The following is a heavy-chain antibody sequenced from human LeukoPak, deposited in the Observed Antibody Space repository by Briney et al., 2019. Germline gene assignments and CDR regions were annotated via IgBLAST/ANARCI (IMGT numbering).Heavy chain of an antibody. Sequence: ASVKVSCKASGGTFSSYVINWVRQAPGHGLEWMGGIIPIFGTANYAQKFQGRVTITADKSTSTAYMEVSSLRSEDTAVYYCARDCSGGSCYEYWGQGTLVTVSS. D-gene: IGHD2-15*01. CDR1: GGTFSSYV. J-gene: IGHJ4*02. V-gene: IGHV1-69*06. CDR2: IIPIFGTA. CDR3: ARDCSGGSCYEY.